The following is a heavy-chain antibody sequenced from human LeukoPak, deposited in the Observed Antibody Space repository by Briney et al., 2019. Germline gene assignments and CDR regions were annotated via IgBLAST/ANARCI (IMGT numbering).Heavy chain of an antibody. J-gene: IGHJ5*02. CDR2: ISSSSSYI. V-gene: IGHV3-21*01. CDR1: GFTFSSYS. Sequence: PGGTLRLSCAVSGFTFSSYSMNWVRQAPGKGLEWVSSISSSSSYIYYAYSVKGRFTISRDNAKNSLYLQMNSLRAEDTAVYYCARDHLPAYYDILTGTSNWFDPWGQGTLVTVSS. D-gene: IGHD3-9*01. CDR3: ARDHLPAYYDILTGTSNWFDP.